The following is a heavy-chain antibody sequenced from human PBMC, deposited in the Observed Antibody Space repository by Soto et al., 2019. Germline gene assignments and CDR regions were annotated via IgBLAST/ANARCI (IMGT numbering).Heavy chain of an antibody. D-gene: IGHD3-22*01. CDR1: GFSFSSYG. J-gene: IGHJ4*02. CDR2: ISYDGSNK. Sequence: PGGSLRLSCAASGFSFSSYGMHWVRQTPGKGLEWMAGISYDGSNKYYVDSMKGRLTISRDNSKNTLDLQMNSLRAEDTAVYYCAKDTYYHDSSGYYVFDYWGPGTLVTVSS. V-gene: IGHV3-30*18. CDR3: AKDTYYHDSSGYYVFDY.